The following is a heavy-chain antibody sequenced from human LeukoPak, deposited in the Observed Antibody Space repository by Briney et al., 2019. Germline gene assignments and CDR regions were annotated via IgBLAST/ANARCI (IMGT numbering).Heavy chain of an antibody. CDR3: ARDGLRGNNWFDP. J-gene: IGHJ5*02. V-gene: IGHV3-33*08. CDR1: GFTFSSYG. D-gene: IGHD5-24*01. Sequence: GGSLRLSCAASGFTFSSYGMHWVRQAPGKGLEWVAVIWYDGSKKYYADSVKGRFTISRDNSKNTLDLQMNSLRAADTAVYYCARDGLRGNNWFDPWGQGTLVTVSS. CDR2: IWYDGSKK.